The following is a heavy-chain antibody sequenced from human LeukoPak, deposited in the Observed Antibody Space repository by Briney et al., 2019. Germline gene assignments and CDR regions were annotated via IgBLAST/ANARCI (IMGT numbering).Heavy chain of an antibody. CDR2: ISGSSRST. Sequence: PGGSLRLACAASGFTFHNNGMSWVRQAPGKGLEWVSAISGSSRSTYHAEPVKGRFTISRDNSKNTLYLQMNSLRAEDTAVYYCARDYTVPRAAVVTESWGQGTLVTVSS. V-gene: IGHV3-23*01. CDR3: ARDYTVPRAAVVTES. J-gene: IGHJ5*02. CDR1: GFTFHNNG. D-gene: IGHD6-13*01.